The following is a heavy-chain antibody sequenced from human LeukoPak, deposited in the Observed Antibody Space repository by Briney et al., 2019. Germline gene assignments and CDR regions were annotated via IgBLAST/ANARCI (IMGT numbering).Heavy chain of an antibody. D-gene: IGHD3-10*01. CDR2: ISASGNPM. Sequence: RLSCAASGCRFSNYEMNWVRQAAGKGLEWISYISASGNPMFYADSVKGRFTISRDNAKNSLYLQMNSLRAEDTAIYYCAKDGGSGIIYWDQGTLVTVSS. CDR3: AKDGGSGIIY. CDR1: GCRFSNYE. V-gene: IGHV3-48*03. J-gene: IGHJ4*02.